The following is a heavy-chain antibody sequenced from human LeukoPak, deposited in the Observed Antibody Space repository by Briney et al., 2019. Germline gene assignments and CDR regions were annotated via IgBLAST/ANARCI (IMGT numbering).Heavy chain of an antibody. CDR3: ARTLRMEIVVVPAAPAPRD. D-gene: IGHD2-2*03. CDR1: GYTFTSDG. CDR2: ISAYNGNT. J-gene: IGHJ4*02. V-gene: IGHV1-18*01. Sequence: ASVKVSCKTSGYTFTSDGISSVRQAPGQGLEWMGWISAYNGNTNYAQKLQGRVTMTTDTSTSTAYMELRSLRSDDTAVYYCARTLRMEIVVVPAAPAPRDWGQGTLVTVSS.